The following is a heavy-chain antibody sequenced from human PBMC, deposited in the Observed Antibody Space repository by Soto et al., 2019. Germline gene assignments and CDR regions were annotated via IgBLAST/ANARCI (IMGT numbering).Heavy chain of an antibody. J-gene: IGHJ4*02. Sequence: GGSLRLSCAASGFTFSSYDMHWVRQATGKGLEWVSAIGTAGDTYYPGSVKGRFTISRENAKNSLYLQMNSLRAGDAAVYYCASSGYHQPPDYWGQGTLVTVSS. D-gene: IGHD3-22*01. V-gene: IGHV3-13*01. CDR2: IGTAGDT. CDR1: GFTFSSYD. CDR3: ASSGYHQPPDY.